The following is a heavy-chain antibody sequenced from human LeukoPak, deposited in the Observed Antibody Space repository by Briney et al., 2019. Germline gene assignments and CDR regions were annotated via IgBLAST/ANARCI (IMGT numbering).Heavy chain of an antibody. Sequence: ASVKVSCKASGYTFTNYYIHWVRQATGQGLEWVGRIAPSVDTTNYAQKFRGRVTMTRDTSTSTVYMELSSLRSDDTAIYYCVREESGGYFDYWGQGTLVTVSS. V-gene: IGHV1-46*01. CDR1: GYTFTNYY. D-gene: IGHD2-8*02. CDR2: IAPSVDTT. CDR3: VREESGGYFDY. J-gene: IGHJ4*02.